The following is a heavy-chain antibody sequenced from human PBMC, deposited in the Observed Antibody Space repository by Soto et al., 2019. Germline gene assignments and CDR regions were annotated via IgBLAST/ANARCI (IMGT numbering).Heavy chain of an antibody. CDR1: GGSITSGDYY. D-gene: IGHD4-17*01. CDR3: ASGSTVINTLDF. Sequence: QVQLQESGPGLVKPSQTLSLTCTVSGGSITSGDYYWSWIRQPPGKGLEWVGYNYYGGSTYYNPSLESRITISLDTATNQFSLELTSVTAADTAVYYCASGSTVINTLDFWGQGTLVTVSS. CDR2: NYYGGST. V-gene: IGHV4-30-4*01. J-gene: IGHJ4*02.